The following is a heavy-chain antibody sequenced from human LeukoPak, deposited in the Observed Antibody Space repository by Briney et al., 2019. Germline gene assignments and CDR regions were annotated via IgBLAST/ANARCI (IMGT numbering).Heavy chain of an antibody. V-gene: IGHV3-21*01. Sequence: GGSLRLSCAASGFTFSSYSMSWVRQAPGKGLEWVSSISSSSSYIYYADSVKGRFTISRDNAKNSLYLQMNSLRAEDTAVYYCARASRTRIMITFGGVIVSDAFDIWGQGTMVTVSS. D-gene: IGHD3-16*02. CDR2: ISSSSSYI. J-gene: IGHJ3*02. CDR1: GFTFSSYS. CDR3: ARASRTRIMITFGGVIVSDAFDI.